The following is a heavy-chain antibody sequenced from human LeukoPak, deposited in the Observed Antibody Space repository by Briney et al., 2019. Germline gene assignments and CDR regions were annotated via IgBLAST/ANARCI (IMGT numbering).Heavy chain of an antibody. CDR3: ARDGADFWSGIIDY. J-gene: IGHJ4*02. D-gene: IGHD3-3*01. V-gene: IGHV4-39*07. CDR1: GFTFSSYW. CDR2: IYYSGST. Sequence: GSLRLSCAASGFTFSSYWMHWVRQAPGKGLEWIGSIYYSGSTYYNPSLKSRVNISVDTSKNQFSLKLSSVTAADTAVYYCARDGADFWSGIIDYWGQGTLVTVSS.